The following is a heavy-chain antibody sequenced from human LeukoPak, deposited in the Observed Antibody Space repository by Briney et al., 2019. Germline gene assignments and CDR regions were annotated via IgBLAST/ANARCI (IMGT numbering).Heavy chain of an antibody. Sequence: GGSLRLSCAASGFTFSNAWMSWVRQAPGKGLEWVGRIKSKTDGGTTDYAAPVKGRFTISRDDSKNTLYLQMNSLKTEDTAVYYCTTRIAVAGTGFRRFDYWGQGTLVTVSS. CDR3: TTRIAVAGTGFRRFDY. CDR1: GFTFSNAW. V-gene: IGHV3-15*01. D-gene: IGHD6-19*01. CDR2: IKSKTDGGTT. J-gene: IGHJ4*02.